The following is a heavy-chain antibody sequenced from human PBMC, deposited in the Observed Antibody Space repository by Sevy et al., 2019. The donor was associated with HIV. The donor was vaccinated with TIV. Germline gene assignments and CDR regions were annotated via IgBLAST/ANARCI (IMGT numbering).Heavy chain of an antibody. CDR2: FDPEDGET. D-gene: IGHD3-10*01. Sequence: ASVKVSCKVSGYTLTELCMHWVRQAPGKGLEWMGSFDPEDGETFYAQKFQGRVTITEDTSTDTAYMELSSLRSDDTAVYYCATDRAYYGSGSPLGDWGQGTLVTVSS. J-gene: IGHJ4*02. V-gene: IGHV1-24*01. CDR3: ATDRAYYGSGSPLGD. CDR1: GYTLTELC.